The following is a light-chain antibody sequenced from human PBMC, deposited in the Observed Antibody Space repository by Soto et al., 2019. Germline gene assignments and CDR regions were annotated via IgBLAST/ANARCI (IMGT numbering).Light chain of an antibody. CDR2: LGS. J-gene: IGKJ5*01. CDR3: MQALQTRT. V-gene: IGKV2-28*01. CDR1: QSLLHSSGYNY. Sequence: DIVMTQSPLSLPVTPGEPASISCRSSQSLLHSSGYNYLDWFLQKPGQSPQLLIYLGSNRASGVPDRFSGSGSGTDFTLKISRVEADDVGVYYCMQALQTRTFGQGTRLEIK.